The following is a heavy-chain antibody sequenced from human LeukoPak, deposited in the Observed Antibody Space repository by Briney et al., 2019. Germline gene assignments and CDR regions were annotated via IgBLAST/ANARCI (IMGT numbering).Heavy chain of an antibody. V-gene: IGHV3-7*01. J-gene: IGHJ6*02. CDR2: INQDGSQK. CDR1: GITLSIYL. D-gene: IGHD1-1*01. CDR3: ARWNYGLDA. Sequence: GGSLRLSCAGSGITLSIYLMTWVRQAPGKGLEWVANINQDGSQKYYVDSVKGRFTISRDNAKNSLYLQMNSLRAEDTAVYFCARWNYGLDAWGQGTTVTVSS.